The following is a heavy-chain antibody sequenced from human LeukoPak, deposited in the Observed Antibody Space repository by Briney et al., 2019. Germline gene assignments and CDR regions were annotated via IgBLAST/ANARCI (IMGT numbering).Heavy chain of an antibody. CDR1: GFTFSSYA. J-gene: IGHJ4*02. CDR2: ISGSGGST. V-gene: IGHV3-23*01. CDR3: AKDHYYDSSGYYHPSDYFDY. D-gene: IGHD3-22*01. Sequence: TGGSLRLSCAASGFTFSSYAMSWVRQAPGKGLEWVSAISGSGGSTYYADSVKGRFTISRDNSKNTLYLQMNSLRAEDTAVYYCAKDHYYDSSGYYHPSDYFDYWGQGTLVTVSS.